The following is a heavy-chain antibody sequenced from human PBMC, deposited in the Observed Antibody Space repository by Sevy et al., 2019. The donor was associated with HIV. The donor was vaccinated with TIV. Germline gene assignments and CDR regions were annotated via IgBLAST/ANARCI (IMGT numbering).Heavy chain of an antibody. CDR2: ISGSGGST. D-gene: IGHD4-17*01. V-gene: IGHV3-23*01. CDR1: GFTFSSYA. Sequence: GGSLRLSCAASGFTFSSYAMSWVRQAPGKGLEWVSAISGSGGSTYYADSVKGQFTISRDNSKNTLYLQMNSLRAEDTAVYYCAKEVGYGDSMYYFDYWGQGTLVTVSS. J-gene: IGHJ4*02. CDR3: AKEVGYGDSMYYFDY.